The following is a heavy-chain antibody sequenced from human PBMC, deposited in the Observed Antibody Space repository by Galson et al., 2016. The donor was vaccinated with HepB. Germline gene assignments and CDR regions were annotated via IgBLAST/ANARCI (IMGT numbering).Heavy chain of an antibody. J-gene: IGHJ4*02. Sequence: QSGAEVKKPGESLKISCQGSGYSFSNYWIGWVRQKPGKGLEWMGIISPGDSHTRYSPSFQGQVTISADNSINTAHLQWNSLKASDTAIYYCARLIRGVTYYNWGQGTLVTDSS. V-gene: IGHV5-51*01. CDR2: ISPGDSHT. CDR1: GYSFSNYW. CDR3: ARLIRGVTYYN. D-gene: IGHD3-10*01.